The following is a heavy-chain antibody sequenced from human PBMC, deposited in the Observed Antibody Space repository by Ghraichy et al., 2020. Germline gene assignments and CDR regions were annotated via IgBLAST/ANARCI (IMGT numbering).Heavy chain of an antibody. CDR1: GFSFSNAW. V-gene: IGHV3-15*01. Sequence: LTCAASGFSFSNAWMTWVRQAPGKGLEWVGRIKSKADGGTTDYAAPVKGRFTISRDDSENTLYVQMNSLRTEDTAVYYCTTAVMATSFDYWGQGTLVTVSS. CDR2: IKSKADGGTT. J-gene: IGHJ4*02. D-gene: IGHD5-24*01. CDR3: TTAVMATSFDY.